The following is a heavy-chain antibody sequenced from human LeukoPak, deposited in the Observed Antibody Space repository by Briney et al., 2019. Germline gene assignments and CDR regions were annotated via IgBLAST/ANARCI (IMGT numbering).Heavy chain of an antibody. CDR2: IYSGGST. J-gene: IGHJ6*03. CDR1: GFTVSTNY. Sequence: GGSLRLSCAASGFTVSTNYMTWVRQAPGKGLEWVSVIYSGGSTYYADSVKGRFTISRDNSKNTLYLQMSSLGAEDTAVYYCARIAPRTNFPGQSPTYSYYYYMDVWGKGTTVTVSS. V-gene: IGHV3-53*01. D-gene: IGHD2-8*01. CDR3: ARIAPRTNFPGQSPTYSYYYYMDV.